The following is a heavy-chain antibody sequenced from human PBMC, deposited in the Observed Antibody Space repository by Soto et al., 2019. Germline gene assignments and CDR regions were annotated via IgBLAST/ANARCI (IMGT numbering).Heavy chain of an antibody. CDR3: ASGHTMIVVGPFDY. CDR1: GFTFSSYA. Sequence: PGGSLRLSCAASGFTFSSYATHWVRQAPGKGLEWVAVISYDGSNKYYADSVKGRFTISRDNSKNTLYLQMNSLRAEDTAVYYCASGHTMIVVGPFDYWGQGTLVTVSS. V-gene: IGHV3-30-3*01. J-gene: IGHJ4*02. CDR2: ISYDGSNK. D-gene: IGHD3-22*01.